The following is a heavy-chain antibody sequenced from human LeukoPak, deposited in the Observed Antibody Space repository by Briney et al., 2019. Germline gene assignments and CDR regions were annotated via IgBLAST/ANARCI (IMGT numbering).Heavy chain of an antibody. CDR1: GFTVSSNY. V-gene: IGHV3-53*01. CDR3: AREPDAGSGSYRAYFDY. J-gene: IGHJ4*02. D-gene: IGHD1-26*01. CDR2: IYTGGGT. Sequence: GGSLRLSCAVSGFTVSSNYMSWVRQAPGKGLEWVSVIYTGGGTYYADSVKGRFTISRDNSKNTLYLQMNSLSAEDTAVYFCAREPDAGSGSYRAYFDYWGQGTLATVSS.